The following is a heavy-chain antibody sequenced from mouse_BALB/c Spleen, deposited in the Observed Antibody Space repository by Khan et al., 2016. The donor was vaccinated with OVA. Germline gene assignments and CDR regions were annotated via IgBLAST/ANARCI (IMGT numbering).Heavy chain of an antibody. CDR2: INTYTGEP. CDR3: ARPPYFSYVMVY. V-gene: IGHV9-3-1*01. Sequence: QIQLVQSGPELKKPGETVKISCKASGYTFTNYGMNWVKQAPGKGLKWMGWINTYTGEPTYADDFTGRFAFSLETSASTAYLQINNLKNEDTATYFGARPPYFSYVMVYWGQGTSVTVSS. CDR1: GYTFTNYG. J-gene: IGHJ4*01. D-gene: IGHD2-10*01.